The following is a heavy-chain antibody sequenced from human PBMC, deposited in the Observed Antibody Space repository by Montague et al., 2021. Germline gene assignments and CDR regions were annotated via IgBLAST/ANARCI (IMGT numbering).Heavy chain of an antibody. CDR2: IYYTGTT. D-gene: IGHD3-22*01. J-gene: IGHJ5*02. CDR1: NGSIGSSTSY. CDR3: ASMYYYDRSIDP. Sequence: SETLSLTCTVSNGSIGSSTSYWGWIRPPPGQGLEWIGTIYYTGTTYFNTSHKSRVTISTDTSKIQFSLTLSSVTAADTAIYYGASMYYYDRSIDPWGQGTLVTVSS. V-gene: IGHV4-39*01.